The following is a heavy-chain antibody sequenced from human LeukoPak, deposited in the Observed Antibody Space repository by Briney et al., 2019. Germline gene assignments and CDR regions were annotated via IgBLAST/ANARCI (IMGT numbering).Heavy chain of an antibody. J-gene: IGHJ4*02. V-gene: IGHV4-39*07. Sequence: SETLSLTCTVSGGSISSSSYYWGWIRQPPGKGLEWIGSIYYSGSTYYNPSLKSRVTISVDTSKNQFSLKLSSVTATDTAVYYCARGDSSSGWSDWGQGTLVTVSS. CDR1: GGSISSSSYY. CDR2: IYYSGST. D-gene: IGHD6-19*01. CDR3: ARGDSSSGWSD.